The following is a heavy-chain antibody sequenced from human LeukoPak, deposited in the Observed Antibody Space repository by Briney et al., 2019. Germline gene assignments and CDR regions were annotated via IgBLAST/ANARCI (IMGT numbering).Heavy chain of an antibody. CDR1: GGSISSSSYY. V-gene: IGHV4-39*01. J-gene: IGHJ4*02. CDR3: TRDSSGYYRIDY. Sequence: SETLSLTCTVSGGSISSSSYYWGWIRQPPGKGLEWIGSIYYSGSTYYNPSLKSRVTISVDTSKNQFSLKLSSVTAADTAVYYCTRDSSGYYRIDYWGQGTLVTVSS. D-gene: IGHD3-22*01. CDR2: IYYSGST.